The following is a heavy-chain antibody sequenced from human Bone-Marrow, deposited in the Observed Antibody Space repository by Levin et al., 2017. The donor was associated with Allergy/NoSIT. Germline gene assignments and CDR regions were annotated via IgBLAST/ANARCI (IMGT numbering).Heavy chain of an antibody. CDR1: GFTFSSYG. J-gene: IGHJ5*02. Sequence: GGSLRLSCAASGFTFSSYGMHWVRQAPGKGLEWVAVISYDGSNKYYADSVKGRFTISRDNSKNTLYLQMNSLRAEDTAVYYCAKGDGVVVVAGTSGFDPWGQGTLVTVSS. V-gene: IGHV3-30*18. D-gene: IGHD2-15*01. CDR2: ISYDGSNK. CDR3: AKGDGVVVVAGTSGFDP.